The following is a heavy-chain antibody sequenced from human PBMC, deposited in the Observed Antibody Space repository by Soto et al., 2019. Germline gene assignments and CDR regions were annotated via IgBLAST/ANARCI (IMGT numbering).Heavy chain of an antibody. V-gene: IGHV5-10-1*01. CDR1: GYSFTSFW. D-gene: IGHD5-12*01. Sequence: GESLKISCKGSGYSFTSFWISWVRQMPGKGLEWMGRIDPSDSNTNYSPSFQGHVTISADKSISTAYLQWSSLKASDTAMYYCARSEYSVTWHDYYYYGLDFWGQGTTVTVSS. J-gene: IGHJ6*02. CDR2: IDPSDSNT. CDR3: ARSEYSVTWHDYYYYGLDF.